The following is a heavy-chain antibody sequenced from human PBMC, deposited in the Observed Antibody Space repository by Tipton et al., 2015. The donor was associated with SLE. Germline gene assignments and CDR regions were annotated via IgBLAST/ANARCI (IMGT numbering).Heavy chain of an antibody. Sequence: TLSLTCSVSGASITSGGYFWTWVRQPAGKGLEWIGRLFTAGNTNYNPSLRSRATISVDTSKNQFSLRLNSVTAADTAVYYCARVRRNTYSIYYFEYWGQGALVTVSS. V-gene: IGHV4-61*02. CDR1: GASITSGGYF. J-gene: IGHJ4*02. D-gene: IGHD2-15*01. CDR2: LFTAGNT. CDR3: ARVRRNTYSIYYFEY.